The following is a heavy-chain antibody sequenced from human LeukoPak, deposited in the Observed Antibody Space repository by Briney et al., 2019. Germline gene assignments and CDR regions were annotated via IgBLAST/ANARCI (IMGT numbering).Heavy chain of an antibody. CDR3: ARVDTAMVTDFDY. V-gene: IGHV1-8*01. D-gene: IGHD5-18*01. CDR2: MNPNSGNT. J-gene: IGHJ4*02. CDR1: GYTFTSYD. Sequence: ASVKVSCKASGYTFTSYDINWVRQATGQGLEWMGWMNPNSGNTGYAQKFQGRVTMTRNTSISTAYMELSSLRSEDTAVYYCARVDTAMVTDFDYWGQGTLVTVSS.